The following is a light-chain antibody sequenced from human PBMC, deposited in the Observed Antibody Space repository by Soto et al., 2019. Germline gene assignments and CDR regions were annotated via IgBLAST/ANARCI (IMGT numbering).Light chain of an antibody. V-gene: IGLV2-14*03. J-gene: IGLJ1*01. CDR1: SSDVGGYNY. CDR2: DVS. Sequence: QSALTQPASVSGSPGQSIAISCTGTSSDVGGYNYVTWYQQHPGKAPKLMIYDVSNRPSGVSDRFSGSKSGNTASLTISGLQAEDEGDYYCNSYTSSSTHVFGTGTKVTVL. CDR3: NSYTSSSTHV.